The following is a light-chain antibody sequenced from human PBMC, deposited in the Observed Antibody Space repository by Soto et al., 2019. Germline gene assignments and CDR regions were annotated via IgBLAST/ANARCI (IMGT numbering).Light chain of an antibody. Sequence: QSALTQPASVSGSPGQSITISCTGSSSDVGGYDYVSWYQHHPGKAPKLMIYEVSNRPSGVSNRFSGSKSGNAASLTISGLQAEDEAYYYCSSYTSSTTLVVFGTGTKVTVL. CDR3: SSYTSSTTLVV. J-gene: IGLJ1*01. CDR1: SSDVGGYDY. CDR2: EVS. V-gene: IGLV2-14*01.